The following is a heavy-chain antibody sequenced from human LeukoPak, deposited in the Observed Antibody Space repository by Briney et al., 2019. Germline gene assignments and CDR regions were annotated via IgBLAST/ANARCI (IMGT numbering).Heavy chain of an antibody. CDR1: GFTFSDYS. J-gene: IGHJ4*02. D-gene: IGHD6-6*01. CDR3: ARDHLDPSFASYSSSSGTFDY. CDR2: ISSSGNYI. Sequence: GSLRLSCEASGFTFSDYSMNWVRQAPGKGLEWVSSISSSGNYIYDAGSVKGRFTVSRDNAKNSLYLQMNSLRAEDTAIYYCARDHLDPSFASYSSSSGTFDYWGQGTLVTVSS. V-gene: IGHV3-21*01.